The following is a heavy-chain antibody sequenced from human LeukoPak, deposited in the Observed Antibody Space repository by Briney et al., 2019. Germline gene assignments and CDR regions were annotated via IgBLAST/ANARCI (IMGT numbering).Heavy chain of an antibody. CDR1: GFSFSTFG. CDR3: AREELDSSSWLY. Sequence: GGSLRLSCAASGFSFSTFGMHWVRQTPGKGLEWVSHISKDESNKYYADSVKGRFTVSRDTSKNTLFLQMNSLRVEDTAVYYCAREELDSSSWLYWGQGTLVTVSS. D-gene: IGHD6-6*01. J-gene: IGHJ4*02. CDR2: ISKDESNK. V-gene: IGHV3-30*03.